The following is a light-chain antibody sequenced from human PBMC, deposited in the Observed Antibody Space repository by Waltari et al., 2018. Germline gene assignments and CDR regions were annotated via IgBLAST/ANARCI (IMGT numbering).Light chain of an antibody. Sequence: DIQMTQSPSSLSASVGDRVTITCRASQRISRFLNWYQQKPGTAPKLLIYGASNLQSGVPTRFIGSGSGTDVTLTISSLQPEDFATYYCQQSYDTWTFGQGTKVEI. CDR3: QQSYDTWT. CDR2: GAS. V-gene: IGKV1-39*01. CDR1: QRISRF. J-gene: IGKJ1*01.